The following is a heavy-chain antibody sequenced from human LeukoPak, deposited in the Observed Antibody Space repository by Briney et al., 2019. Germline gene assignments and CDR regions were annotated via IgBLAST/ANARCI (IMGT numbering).Heavy chain of an antibody. CDR1: GGSISSGSYY. CDR2: IYTSGST. Sequence: SQTLSLTCTVSGGSISSGSYYWSWIRQPAGKGLEWIGRIYTSGSTNYNPSLKSRVTISVDTSKNQFSLKLSSVTAADTAVYYCARDLYSSSWYDYWGQGTLVTVSS. D-gene: IGHD6-13*01. V-gene: IGHV4-61*02. J-gene: IGHJ4*02. CDR3: ARDLYSSSWYDY.